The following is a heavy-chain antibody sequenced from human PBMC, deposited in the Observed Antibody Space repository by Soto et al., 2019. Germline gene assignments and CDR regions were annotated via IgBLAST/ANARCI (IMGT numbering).Heavy chain of an antibody. CDR1: GFSLTTSGVG. CDR3: AHRVLRAVFGLVTTTAIYFDF. V-gene: IGHV2-5*02. J-gene: IGHJ4*02. Sequence: QITLNESGPTVVKPTETLTLTCKFSGFSLTTSGVGVGWVRQSPGKAPEWLAFIYWDDDKRYSTPLKSRLTITKDTSKNQVVLTMANVDPADTATYYCAHRVLRAVFGLVTTTAIYFDFWGQGTPVVVSS. D-gene: IGHD3-3*01. CDR2: IYWDDDK.